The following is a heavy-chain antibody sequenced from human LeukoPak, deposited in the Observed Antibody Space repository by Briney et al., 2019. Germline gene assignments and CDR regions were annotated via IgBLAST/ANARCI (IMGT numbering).Heavy chain of an antibody. CDR2: IYTSGST. V-gene: IGHV4-4*07. J-gene: IGHJ4*02. CDR3: ARGSHSGDYDRLDY. Sequence: SETLSLTCTVSGGPISSYYWSWIRQPAGKGLEWIGRIYTSGSTNYNPSLKSRVTMSVDMSKNQFSLKLSSVTAADTAVYYCARGSHSGDYDRLDYWGQGTLVTVSS. D-gene: IGHD3-22*01. CDR1: GGPISSYY.